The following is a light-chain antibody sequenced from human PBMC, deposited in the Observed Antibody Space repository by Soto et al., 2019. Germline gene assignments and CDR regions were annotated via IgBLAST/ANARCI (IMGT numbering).Light chain of an antibody. CDR2: GAS. CDR1: QSVSSY. V-gene: IGKV3D-15*01. J-gene: IGKJ1*01. Sequence: EFVMTQSLATLSVSPGDGATLSCRASQSVSSYLAWYQQKPGQAPRLLIYGASSRATGIPARFSGSGSGTEFTLTISSLQSEDFAVYYCQQYSSCPLTFGQGTKVDIK. CDR3: QQYSSCPLT.